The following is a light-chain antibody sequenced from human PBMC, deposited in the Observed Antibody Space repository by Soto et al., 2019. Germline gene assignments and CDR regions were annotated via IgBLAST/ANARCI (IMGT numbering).Light chain of an antibody. CDR3: SSYTSSSTSVV. CDR2: EVS. J-gene: IGLJ2*01. V-gene: IGLV2-14*01. CDR1: SSDVGGYNY. Sequence: QSALTQPASVSGSPGQSVTISCTGTSSDVGGYNYVSWYQQHPGKAPKLMIYEVSNRPSGVSNRFSGSKSGNTASLTISGLPAADEADYYCSSYTSSSTSVVFGGGTKLTVL.